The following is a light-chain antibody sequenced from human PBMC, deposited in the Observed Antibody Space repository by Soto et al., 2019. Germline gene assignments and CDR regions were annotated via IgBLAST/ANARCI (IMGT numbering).Light chain of an antibody. V-gene: IGLV2-8*01. J-gene: IGLJ2*01. CDR3: SSYAGSNNLV. CDR1: SSDVGGHNY. CDR2: EVI. Sequence: QSALTQPPSASGSPGQSVTISCTGTSSDVGGHNYVSWYQQHPGKAPKLMIYEVIKRPSGVPDRFSGSRSGNTTSLTVSGLQAEDEADYYCSSYAGSNNLVFGGGTKLTVL.